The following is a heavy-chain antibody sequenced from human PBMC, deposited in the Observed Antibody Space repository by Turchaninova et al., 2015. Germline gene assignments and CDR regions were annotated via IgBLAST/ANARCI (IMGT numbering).Heavy chain of an antibody. V-gene: IGHV4-34*01. CDR2: INQSGST. CDR3: ARGQWLDNN. CDR1: GGSFSDYY. Sequence: QVQLQQWGAGLLKPSGTLSLTCAVYGGSFSDYYWSWVRQTPGTGVEWIGEINQSGSTNYNPSLKSRVTISVDTSKNQFSLNLNSVTAADTAIYYCARGQWLDNNWGQGTLVTVSS. D-gene: IGHD6-19*01. J-gene: IGHJ4*02.